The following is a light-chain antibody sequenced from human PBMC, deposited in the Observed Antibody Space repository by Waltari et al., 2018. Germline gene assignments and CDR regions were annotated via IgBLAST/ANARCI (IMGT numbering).Light chain of an antibody. CDR3: SSYTTSDTLV. CDR2: GVT. CDR1: SSDVGAYNY. J-gene: IGLJ2*01. V-gene: IGLV2-14*03. Sequence: SALTQPASVSGSPGQSLTISCTGTSSDVGAYNYVSWYQQHPGRAPRLMIYGVTIRPSGVSIRFSGSKSGNTASLTISGLQPEDEAYYYCSSYTTSDTLVFAGGTKLTVL.